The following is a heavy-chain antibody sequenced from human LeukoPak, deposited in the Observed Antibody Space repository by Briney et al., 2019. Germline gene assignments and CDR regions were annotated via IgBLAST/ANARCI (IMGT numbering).Heavy chain of an antibody. CDR1: GGSFSGYY. CDR2: INHSGST. J-gene: IGHJ4*02. Sequence: SETLSLTCAVYGGSFSGYYWSWIRQPPGKGLEWIGGINHSGSTNYNPSLKSRVTISVDTSKNQFSLKLSSVTAADTAVYYCASGRYYFDYWGQETLVTVSS. V-gene: IGHV4-34*01. CDR3: ASGRYYFDY.